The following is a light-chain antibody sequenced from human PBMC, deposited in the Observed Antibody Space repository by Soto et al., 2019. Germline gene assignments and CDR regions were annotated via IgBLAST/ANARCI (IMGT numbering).Light chain of an antibody. CDR1: QSVGSN. J-gene: IGKJ1*01. Sequence: EILMTQSPATLSVSPGERATLSCRASQSVGSNLAWYQQKPGQAPRLLIYGASTRATGIPARFSGSGSGTEFTLTISSLQSEDFAVYHCQQYNNWPPWTFGQGTKVEIK. V-gene: IGKV3-15*01. CDR2: GAS. CDR3: QQYNNWPPWT.